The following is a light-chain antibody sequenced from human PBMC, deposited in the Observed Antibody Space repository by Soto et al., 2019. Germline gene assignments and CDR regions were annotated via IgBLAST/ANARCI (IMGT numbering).Light chain of an antibody. J-gene: IGKJ2*01. CDR2: AAS. V-gene: IGKV1-39*01. CDR1: HTISNY. CDR3: QQSYRTPLYT. Sequence: DIQMPQSPSSLSASVGDRVTITCRASHTISNYLNWYQQKPGKAPKLLIYAASTLQSGVPSRFSGSASGTDFTLTISSLQPEDFGTYYCQQSYRTPLYTFGQGTKLEIK.